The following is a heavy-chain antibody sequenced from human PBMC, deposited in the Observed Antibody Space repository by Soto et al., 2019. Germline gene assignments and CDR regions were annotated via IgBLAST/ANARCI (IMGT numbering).Heavy chain of an antibody. Sequence: QPQLVQSGAEVRKPGASVNVSCKASGYTFTTYGISWVRQSPGQGLEWMGWIGGYNGDSHNAEKFQGRPTMTRDTSTKTAYMELRSLSPDESAVYYCARVGNDGWPLEYDDGGQGTLVIVSS. D-gene: IGHD6-19*01. CDR1: GYTFTTYG. CDR3: ARVGNDGWPLEYDD. CDR2: IGGYNGDS. J-gene: IGHJ4*02. V-gene: IGHV1-18*04.